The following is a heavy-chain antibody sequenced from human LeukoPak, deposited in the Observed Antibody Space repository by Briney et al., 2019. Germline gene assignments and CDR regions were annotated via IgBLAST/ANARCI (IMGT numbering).Heavy chain of an antibody. CDR3: AKDGYCSSTSCSYNWFDP. V-gene: IGHV3-23*01. D-gene: IGHD2-2*01. CDR2: ISGSGGST. Sequence: GGSLRLSCAASGFTFSSYAMSWVRQAPGKGPEWVSAISGSGGSTYYADSVKGRFTISRDNSKNTLYLQMNSLRAEDTAVYYCAKDGYCSSTSCSYNWFDPWGQGTLVTVSS. CDR1: GFTFSSYA. J-gene: IGHJ5*02.